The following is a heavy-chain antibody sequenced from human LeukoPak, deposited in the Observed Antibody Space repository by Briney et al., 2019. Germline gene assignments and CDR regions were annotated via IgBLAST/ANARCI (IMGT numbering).Heavy chain of an antibody. J-gene: IGHJ4*02. CDR2: IYYSGRT. CDR3: ARVSRGNSVGGDY. Sequence: SETLSLTCTVSGGSISSYYWSWIRQPPGKGLEWIGYIYYSGRTNCNPSLKSRVTISVDTSKNQFSLKLSSVTAADTAMYYCARVSRGNSVGGDYWGQGTLVTVSS. V-gene: IGHV4-59*01. CDR1: GGSISSYY. D-gene: IGHD4-23*01.